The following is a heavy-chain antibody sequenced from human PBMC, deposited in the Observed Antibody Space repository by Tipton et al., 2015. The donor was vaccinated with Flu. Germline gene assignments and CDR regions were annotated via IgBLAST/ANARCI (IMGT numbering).Heavy chain of an antibody. D-gene: IGHD2-21*02. Sequence: TLSLTCTVSGDSVSRYFWNWIRQPPGKGLEWIGYISKSGGAHYNPSLKSRVTMSMDTSKAQFSLNLRSVAAADTAVYLCARDRRAGTAGTCPVRYFDFWGPGTVVAVSS. CDR3: ARDRRAGTAGTCPVRYFDF. CDR2: ISKSGGA. V-gene: IGHV4-59*02. J-gene: IGHJ4*02. CDR1: GDSVSRYF.